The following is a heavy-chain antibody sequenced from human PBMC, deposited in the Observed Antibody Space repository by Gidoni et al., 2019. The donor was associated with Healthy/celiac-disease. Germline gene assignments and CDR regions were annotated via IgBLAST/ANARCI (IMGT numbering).Heavy chain of an antibody. D-gene: IGHD6-19*01. CDR3: ARLWKRGGWYPRYYFDY. Sequence: EVQLVESGGGLVQPGGSLRLSCAASGFTFSSYWMSWVRQAPGKGLEWVANIKQDGSEKYYVDSVKGRFTISRDNAKNSLYLQMNSLRAEDTAVYYCARLWKRGGWYPRYYFDYWGQGTLVTVSS. CDR2: IKQDGSEK. CDR1: GFTFSSYW. V-gene: IGHV3-7*01. J-gene: IGHJ4*02.